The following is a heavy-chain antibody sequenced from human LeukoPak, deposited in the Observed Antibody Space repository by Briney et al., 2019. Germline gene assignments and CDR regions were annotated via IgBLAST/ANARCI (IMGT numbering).Heavy chain of an antibody. CDR3: ARAQLRYYFDY. CDR2: INSDGSST. Sequence: PGGSLRLSCAASGFTFSSYWMHWVRQAPGKGLVWVSRINSDGSSTSYADSVKGRFTISRDNAKNTLYLQMNCLRAEDTAVYYCARAQLRYYFDYWGQGTLVTVSS. J-gene: IGHJ4*02. V-gene: IGHV3-74*01. CDR1: GFTFSSYW. D-gene: IGHD6-13*01.